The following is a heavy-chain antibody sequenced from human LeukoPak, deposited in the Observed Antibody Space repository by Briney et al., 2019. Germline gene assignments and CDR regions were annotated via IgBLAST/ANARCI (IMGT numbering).Heavy chain of an antibody. V-gene: IGHV3-7*01. CDR1: RFTFSSYW. CDR3: ARREIAVAGTRAFDI. CDR2: IEKDGSKK. Sequence: GGSLRLSCAASRFTFSSYWMSWVRQAPGRGLEWVANIEKDGSKKNYVDSVKGRFTISRDNAKNSLFLQMNSLRDEDTAVYYCARREIAVAGTRAFDIWGQGTMVTVSS. D-gene: IGHD6-19*01. J-gene: IGHJ3*02.